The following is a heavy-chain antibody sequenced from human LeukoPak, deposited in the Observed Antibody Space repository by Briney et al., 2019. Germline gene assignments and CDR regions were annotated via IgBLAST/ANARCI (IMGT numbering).Heavy chain of an antibody. V-gene: IGHV4-39*01. Sequence: SXYYSATTYYNPSLTSPLTISVHTSKNQFSLKLSSVTAADTAVYYCARQRDLAGYTYGCYFDYWGQGTLVTVSS. D-gene: IGHD5-18*01. CDR2: XYYSATT. CDR3: ARQRDLAGYTYGCYFDY. J-gene: IGHJ4*02.